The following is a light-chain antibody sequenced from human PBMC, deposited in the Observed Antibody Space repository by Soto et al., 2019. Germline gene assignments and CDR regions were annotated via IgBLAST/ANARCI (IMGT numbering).Light chain of an antibody. CDR3: QQYNNYPWT. J-gene: IGKJ1*01. CDR1: QSLLYSNG. CDR2: DAS. V-gene: IGKV1-5*01. Sequence: TQSPRSLPVTPGEPASISCRSSQSLLYSNGYNYLAWYQQKPVKATNLLIYDASSLESGVPARFSGGGSGTEFTLTISSLQPDDFSTFYCQQYNNYPWTFGQGTKVDIK.